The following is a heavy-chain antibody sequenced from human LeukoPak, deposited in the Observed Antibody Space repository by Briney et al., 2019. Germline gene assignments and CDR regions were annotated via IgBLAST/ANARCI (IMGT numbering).Heavy chain of an antibody. CDR2: ISAYNGNT. CDR3: ARDLVPPNYYDSSGYYPNFDY. Sequence: ASVKVSCKASGYTFTSYGISWVRQAPGQGLEWMGWISAYNGNTNYAQKLQGRVTMTTDTSTSTAYMELRSLRSDDTAVYYCARDLVPPNYYDSSGYYPNFDYWGQGTLVTLSS. D-gene: IGHD3-22*01. J-gene: IGHJ4*02. CDR1: GYTFTSYG. V-gene: IGHV1-18*01.